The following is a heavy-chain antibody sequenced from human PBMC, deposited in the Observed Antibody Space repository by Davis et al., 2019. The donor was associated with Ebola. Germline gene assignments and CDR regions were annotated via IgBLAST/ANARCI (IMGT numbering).Heavy chain of an antibody. D-gene: IGHD5-18*01. CDR1: GFTFDDYT. CDR2: ISWDGGST. Sequence: PGGSLRLSCAASGFTFDDYTMHWVRQAPGKGLEWVSLISWDGGSTYYADSVKGRFTISRDNSKNSLYLQMNSLRTEDTALYYCAKDIRGYSYGYLDYWGQGTLVTVSS. J-gene: IGHJ4*02. CDR3: AKDIRGYSYGYLDY. V-gene: IGHV3-43*01.